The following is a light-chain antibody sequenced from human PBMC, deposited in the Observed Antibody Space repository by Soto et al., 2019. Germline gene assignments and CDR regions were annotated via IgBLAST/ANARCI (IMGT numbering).Light chain of an antibody. CDR3: TQYVSTLLT. V-gene: IGKV4-1*01. Sequence: DIVMTQSPDSLAVSLGERATINCKSSQSIVYSAKSKNSLAWYKQNPGQPPKLLICWASVRESVVPDRFSGRGSGTGFTPTTICLKTHEGTFDDCTQYVSTLLTFGQGNKVEAK. CDR1: QSIVYSAKSKNS. J-gene: IGKJ1*01. CDR2: WAS.